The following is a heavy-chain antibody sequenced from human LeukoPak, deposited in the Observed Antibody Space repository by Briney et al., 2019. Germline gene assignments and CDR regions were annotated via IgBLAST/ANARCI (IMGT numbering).Heavy chain of an antibody. Sequence: PGGSLRLSCAASGFTFSSYAMSWVRQAPARGLEWVSSLRGDGETFYADSVKGRFTLSRDESRNTVYLQMNNLRVEDTAEYFCAKASWVSSADAVLWDQGTLVTVSS. J-gene: IGHJ4*02. V-gene: IGHV3-23*01. D-gene: IGHD3-16*01. CDR3: AKASWVSSADAVL. CDR2: LRGDGET. CDR1: GFTFSSYA.